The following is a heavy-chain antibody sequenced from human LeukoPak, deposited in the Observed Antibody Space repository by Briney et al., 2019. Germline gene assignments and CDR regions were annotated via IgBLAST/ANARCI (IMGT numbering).Heavy chain of an antibody. Sequence: GGSLSLSCAASGFTLSSYGMHWVRQAPGKGLEWVAVISYDGSNKYYADSVKGRFTISRDNSKNTLYLQMNSLRAEDTAVYYCAKPNEQLRLILSDYWGQGTLVTVSS. V-gene: IGHV3-30*18. D-gene: IGHD5-18*01. CDR1: GFTLSSYG. CDR2: ISYDGSNK. J-gene: IGHJ4*02. CDR3: AKPNEQLRLILSDY.